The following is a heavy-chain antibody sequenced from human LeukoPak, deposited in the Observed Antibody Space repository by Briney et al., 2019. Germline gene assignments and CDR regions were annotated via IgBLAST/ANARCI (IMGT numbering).Heavy chain of an antibody. CDR3: KSGGAAPGSFDY. V-gene: IGHV3-7*01. CDR2: IKYDGNGE. CDR1: GFTFSSYW. J-gene: IGHJ4*02. D-gene: IGHD1-1*01. Sequence: PGWSLRLSCAASGFTFSSYWMSWMRQAPGKGLEWVANIKYDGNGEYYVDSVKGRFTISRDNAKNSLYLQLNSLRVEDTAVYYCKSGGAAPGSFDYWGQGTLVTVSP.